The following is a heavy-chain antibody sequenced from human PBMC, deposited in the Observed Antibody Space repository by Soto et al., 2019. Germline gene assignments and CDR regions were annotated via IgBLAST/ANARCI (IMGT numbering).Heavy chain of an antibody. Sequence: EVQLLESGGTLVQVGGSLRLSCVASGFSFSNYAVTWVRQAPGKGLEWVSAISGSGAGTYYADSVKGRFTISRDNVNNTVHLQMNSLRVEDTAVYHCAKRSSSGSNYVGNARDVWGQGPTVIVS. CDR1: GFSFSNYA. J-gene: IGHJ6*02. CDR2: ISGSGAGT. V-gene: IGHV3-23*01. CDR3: AKRSSSGSNYVGNARDV. D-gene: IGHD1-26*01.